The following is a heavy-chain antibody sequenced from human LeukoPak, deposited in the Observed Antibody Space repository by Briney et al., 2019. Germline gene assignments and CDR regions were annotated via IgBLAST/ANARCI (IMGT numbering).Heavy chain of an antibody. Sequence: ASVKVSCKASGYTFTSYYMHWVRQAPGQGLEWMGIINPSGGSTSYAQKFQGRVTMTRDTSTSTVYMELSSLRSEDTAVYYCARDGPEADSSGSYLGHNWFDPWGQGTLVTVSS. CDR3: ARDGPEADSSGSYLGHNWFDP. CDR2: INPSGGST. D-gene: IGHD1-26*01. J-gene: IGHJ5*02. V-gene: IGHV1-46*01. CDR1: GYTFTSYY.